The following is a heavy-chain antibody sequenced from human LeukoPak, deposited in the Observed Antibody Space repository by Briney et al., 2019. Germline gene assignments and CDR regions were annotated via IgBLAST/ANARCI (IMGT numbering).Heavy chain of an antibody. CDR2: MSYNGSNK. CDR1: GFTFTSYG. V-gene: IGHV3-30*18. D-gene: IGHD5-18*01. CDR3: AKLLTAMEYYFDY. J-gene: IGHJ4*02. Sequence: GGSLRLSCAASGFTFTSYGIHWVRQAPGKGLEWVAVMSYNGSNKYYVDSVKGRFTISRDNSKNTLYLQMNSLRAEDTAVYYCAKLLTAMEYYFDYWGQGTLVTVSS.